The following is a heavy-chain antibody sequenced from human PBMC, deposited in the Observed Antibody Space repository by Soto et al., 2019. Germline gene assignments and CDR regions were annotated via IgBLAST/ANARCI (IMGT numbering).Heavy chain of an antibody. CDR1: GDSVSSKSDA. CDR2: TYYRSKWHY. Sequence: SQTLSLTCAISGDSVSSKSDAWNWIRQSPSRGLEWLGRTYYRSKWHYDYAASVKSRISINPDTSKNQFSLRLNSVTAADTAVYYCARDPVGATHFDYWGQGALVTVSS. J-gene: IGHJ4*02. D-gene: IGHD1-26*01. CDR3: ARDPVGATHFDY. V-gene: IGHV6-1*01.